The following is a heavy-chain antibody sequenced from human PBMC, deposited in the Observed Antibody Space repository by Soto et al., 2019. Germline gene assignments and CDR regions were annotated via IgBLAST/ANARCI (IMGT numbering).Heavy chain of an antibody. Sequence: SETLSLTCTVSGGSVSSGSYYWSWIRQPPGKGLEWIGYIYYSGSTNYNPSLKSRVTISVDTSKNQFSLKLSSVTAADTAVYYCARMTSSLFVSRSWYRYFVYWGQGTLVTVS. V-gene: IGHV4-61*01. CDR2: IYYSGST. D-gene: IGHD6-13*01. CDR3: ARMTSSLFVSRSWYRYFVY. CDR1: GGSVSSGSYY. J-gene: IGHJ4*02.